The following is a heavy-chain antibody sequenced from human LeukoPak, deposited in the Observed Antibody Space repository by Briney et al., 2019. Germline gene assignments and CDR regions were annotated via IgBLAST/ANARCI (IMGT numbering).Heavy chain of an antibody. Sequence: PGGSLRLSCVASGFTFSEFTFSNAWMSWVRQAPGKGLEWVGRFKSKTDGGATDYAAPVKGRFTISRDVSKTTLFLQMNSLRAEDTAVYFCAREIHSTGYYYAGGYMDVWGEGTTVTVSS. D-gene: IGHD3-22*01. CDR2: FKSKTDGGAT. J-gene: IGHJ6*03. CDR3: AREIHSTGYYYAGGYMDV. CDR1: GFTFSEFTFSNAW. V-gene: IGHV3-15*01.